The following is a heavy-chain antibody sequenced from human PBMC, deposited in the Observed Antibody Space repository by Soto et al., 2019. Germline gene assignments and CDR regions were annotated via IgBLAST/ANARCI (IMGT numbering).Heavy chain of an antibody. CDR2: IYYSGTT. J-gene: IGHJ4*02. CDR1: GGSISSGGYY. V-gene: IGHV4-30-4*01. CDR3: PSPAGANHNFDY. Sequence: SETLSLTCTVSGGSISSGGYYWSWIRQHPGTGLEWIGYIYYSGTTYYNPSLKSRVTISVDTSKNQFSLKLISVTAADTAGYYGPSPAGANHNFDYWGQGTLVSPSS. D-gene: IGHD1-26*01.